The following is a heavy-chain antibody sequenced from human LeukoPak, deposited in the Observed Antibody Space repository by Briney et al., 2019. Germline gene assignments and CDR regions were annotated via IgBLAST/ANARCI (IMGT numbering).Heavy chain of an antibody. CDR3: AREGTDQYYYYYMDV. CDR2: TYYSGST. V-gene: IGHV4-59*01. D-gene: IGHD3-10*01. Sequence: PSETLSLTCTVSGGSISSYYWGWIRQPPGKGLEWIGYTYYSGSTNYNPSLKSRVTISLDTSKNQFSLKLSSVTAADTAVYYCAREGTDQYYYYYMDVWGKGTTVTVSS. J-gene: IGHJ6*03. CDR1: GGSISSYY.